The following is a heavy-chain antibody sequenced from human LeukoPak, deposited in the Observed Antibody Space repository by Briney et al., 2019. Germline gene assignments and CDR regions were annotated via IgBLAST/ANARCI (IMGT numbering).Heavy chain of an antibody. CDR2: IHPNSGKT. D-gene: IGHD4-23*01. CDR3: ARGHYGGNRYFDI. V-gene: IGHV1-8*01. CDR1: GYTFISYE. Sequence: GASVKVSCKASGYTFISYEINWVRQAPGQGLEWVGWIHPNSGKTGYAQNFQGRVTMTRDTSTETAFMELSSLKFDDTAIFYCARGHYGGNRYFDIWGQGTLVTVSS. J-gene: IGHJ4*02.